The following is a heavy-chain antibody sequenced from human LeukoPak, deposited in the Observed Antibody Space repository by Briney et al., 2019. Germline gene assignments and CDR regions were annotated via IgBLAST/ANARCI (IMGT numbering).Heavy chain of an antibody. J-gene: IGHJ6*03. Sequence: PSETLSLTCTVSGGSISSYYWSWIRQPPGKGLEWIGYIYYSGSTNYNPSLKSRVTISVDTSKNQFSLKLSSVTAADTAVYYCARGRLSDYVWGSYRSYYYMDVWGKGTTVTISS. CDR2: IYYSGST. D-gene: IGHD3-16*02. CDR3: ARGRLSDYVWGSYRSYYYMDV. CDR1: GGSISSYY. V-gene: IGHV4-59*01.